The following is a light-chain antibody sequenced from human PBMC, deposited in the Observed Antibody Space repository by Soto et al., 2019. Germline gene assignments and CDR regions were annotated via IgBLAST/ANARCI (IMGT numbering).Light chain of an antibody. V-gene: IGKV3-20*01. J-gene: IGKJ5*01. CDR3: QQCGSSPIT. CDR1: QSVSSSY. CDR2: GAS. Sequence: DIVLTQSPGTLSLSPGERATLSCRASQSVSSSYLAWYQQKPGQAPRLLIYGASSRATGIPDRFSGSGSGTDFTLTISRLEPEDFAAYYCQQCGSSPITFGQGTRLEIK.